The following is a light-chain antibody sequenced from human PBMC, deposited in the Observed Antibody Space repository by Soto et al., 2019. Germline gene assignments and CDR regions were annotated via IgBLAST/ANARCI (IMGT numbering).Light chain of an antibody. Sequence: DIVMTQSPDSLAVSLGERATINCKSSQSVLYSSNNKNYLAWYQQKPGQPPKLLIYWASTRESGVPDRFSGSGSGTDFPLNISSLQAEDVAVYYCQQYYSTPITFGQGTRLEI. V-gene: IGKV4-1*01. CDR3: QQYYSTPIT. J-gene: IGKJ5*01. CDR2: WAS. CDR1: QSVLYSSNNKNY.